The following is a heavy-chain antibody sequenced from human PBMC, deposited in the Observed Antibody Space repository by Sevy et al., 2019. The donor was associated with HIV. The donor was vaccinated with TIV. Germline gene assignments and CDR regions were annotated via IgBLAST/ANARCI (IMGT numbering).Heavy chain of an antibody. J-gene: IGHJ1*01. D-gene: IGHD7-27*01. CDR1: GFTFSSYT. V-gene: IGHV3-21*01. CDR2: ISSISSYK. Sequence: GGSLRLSCAASGFTFSSYTMNWVRQAPGKGLEWVSPISSISSYKYYEDSVKGRFTISRDNAKNSLYLQMNSLRAEDTALYYCARDGDEEYFQNWGQGTLVTVSS. CDR3: ARDGDEEYFQN.